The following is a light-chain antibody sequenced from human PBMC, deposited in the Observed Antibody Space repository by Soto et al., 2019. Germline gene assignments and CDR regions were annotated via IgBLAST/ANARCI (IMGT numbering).Light chain of an antibody. CDR2: EVS. CDR3: SSYAVGNNFV. Sequence: QSVLTQPPSASGSPGQSVTISCTGTSSDVGGYNYVSWYQQHPGKAPKLMIYEVSKRPSGVPDRFSGSKSGNTASLTVSGLQAEDEADYYGSSYAVGNNFVFGTGTKLTVL. J-gene: IGLJ1*01. CDR1: SSDVGGYNY. V-gene: IGLV2-8*01.